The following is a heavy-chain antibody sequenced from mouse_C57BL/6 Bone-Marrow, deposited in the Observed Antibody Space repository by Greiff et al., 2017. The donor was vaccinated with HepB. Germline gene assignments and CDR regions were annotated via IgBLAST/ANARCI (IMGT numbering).Heavy chain of an antibody. J-gene: IGHJ4*01. Sequence: QVQLQQSGPGLVQPSQSLSITCTVSGFSLTSYGVHWVRQSPGKGLEWLGVIWRGGSTDYNAAFMSRLSITKDNSKSQVFFKMNSLQADDTAIYYCAKNLLDGDFYAMDYWGQGTSVTVSS. CDR3: AKNLLDGDFYAMDY. D-gene: IGHD2-13*01. CDR2: IWRGGST. CDR1: GFSLTSYG. V-gene: IGHV2-5*01.